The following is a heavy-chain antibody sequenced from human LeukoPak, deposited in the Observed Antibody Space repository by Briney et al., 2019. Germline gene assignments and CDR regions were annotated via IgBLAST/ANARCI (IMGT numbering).Heavy chain of an antibody. CDR3: ARLRGIVVVYCFDY. V-gene: IGHV4-59*12. J-gene: IGHJ4*02. CDR2: MYYSGST. D-gene: IGHD3-22*01. CDR1: GGSISSYY. Sequence: SETLSLTCTVSGGSISSYYWSWIRQPPGKGLEWIGYMYYSGSTNYNPSTNYNPSLKSRVTISVDTSKNQFSLKLSSVTAADTAVYYCARLRGIVVVYCFDYWGQGTLVTVSS.